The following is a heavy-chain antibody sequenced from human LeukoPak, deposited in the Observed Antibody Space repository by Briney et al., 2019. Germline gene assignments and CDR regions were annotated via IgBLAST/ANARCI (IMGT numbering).Heavy chain of an antibody. CDR1: GFTFTSSA. CDR2: IVVCSGNT. D-gene: IGHD3-10*01. CDR3: AADYGSGSYVDFDY. V-gene: IGHV1-58*01. Sequence: SVKVSCKASGFTFTSSAVQWVRQARGQRLEWIGWIVVCSGNTNYAQKFQERVTITRDMSTSTAYMELSSLRSEDTAVYYCAADYGSGSYVDFDYWGQGTLVTVSS. J-gene: IGHJ4*02.